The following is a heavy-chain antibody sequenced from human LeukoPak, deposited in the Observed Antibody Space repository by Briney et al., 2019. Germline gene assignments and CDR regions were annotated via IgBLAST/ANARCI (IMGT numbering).Heavy chain of an antibody. CDR3: VRTSIAARRANAFDI. CDR1: GGSISSGGYS. Sequence: SETLSLTCTVSGGSISSGGYSWSWLRQPPGKGLEWIGYIYHSGSTYYNPSLKSRVTISVDRSKNQFSLKLSSVTAADTAVYYCVRTSIAARRANAFDIWGQGTMVTVSS. D-gene: IGHD6-6*01. V-gene: IGHV4-30-2*01. J-gene: IGHJ3*02. CDR2: IYHSGST.